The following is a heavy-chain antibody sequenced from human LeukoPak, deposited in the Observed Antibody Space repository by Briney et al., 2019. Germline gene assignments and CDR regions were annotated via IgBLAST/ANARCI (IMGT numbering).Heavy chain of an antibody. J-gene: IGHJ4*02. CDR3: AKTPGPVVVVAARLDY. CDR1: GFTFSSYA. D-gene: IGHD2-15*01. Sequence: GGSLRLSCAASGFTFSSYAMSWVRQAPGKGLEWVSAISGSGGSTYYADSVKGRFTIPRDNSKNTLYLQMNSLRAEDTAVYYCAKTPGPVVVVAARLDYWGQGTLVTVSS. V-gene: IGHV3-23*01. CDR2: ISGSGGST.